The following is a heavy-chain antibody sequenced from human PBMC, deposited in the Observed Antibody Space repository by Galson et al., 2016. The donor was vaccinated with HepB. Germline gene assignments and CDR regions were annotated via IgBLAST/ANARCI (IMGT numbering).Heavy chain of an antibody. CDR3: ARHGRTAAVEFDY. CDR1: GGSISSGTYY. V-gene: IGHV4-39*01. CDR2: IYSGGRT. D-gene: IGHD6-13*01. J-gene: IGHJ4*02. Sequence: TLSLTCTVSGGSISSGTYYWGWIRQPPGTGLEWIGTIYSGGRTYYNPSLMSRLTISVDTSKNQFSLRLSSVTAADTAVYYCARHGRTAAVEFDYWGQGTLVTVSS.